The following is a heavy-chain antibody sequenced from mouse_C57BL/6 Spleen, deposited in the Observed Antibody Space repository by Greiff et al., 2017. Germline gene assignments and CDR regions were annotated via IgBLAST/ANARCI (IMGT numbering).Heavy chain of an antibody. D-gene: IGHD1-1*01. CDR3: ARGTTVAPFAY. V-gene: IGHV1-69*01. J-gene: IGHJ3*01. Sequence: QVQLQQPGAELVMPGASVKLSCKASGYTFTSYWMHWVKQRPGQGLEWIGEIDPSDSYTNYNQKFKGKSTLTVDKSSSTAYMQLSSLTSEDSAVYYCARGTTVAPFAYWGQGTLVTVSA. CDR1: GYTFTSYW. CDR2: IDPSDSYT.